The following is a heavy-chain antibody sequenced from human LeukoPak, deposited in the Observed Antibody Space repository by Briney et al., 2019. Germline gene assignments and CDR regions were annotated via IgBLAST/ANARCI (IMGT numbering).Heavy chain of an antibody. V-gene: IGHV3-23*01. Sequence: HPGGSLRLSCAASGFTFSSYGMSWVRQAPGKGLEWVSAVSGSGGSTYYADSVKGRFTISRDNSKNTLYLQMNSLRAEDTAVYYCAKDHYGGNSGYFDYWGQGTLATVSS. CDR3: AKDHYGGNSGYFDY. CDR2: VSGSGGST. J-gene: IGHJ4*02. D-gene: IGHD4-23*01. CDR1: GFTFSSYG.